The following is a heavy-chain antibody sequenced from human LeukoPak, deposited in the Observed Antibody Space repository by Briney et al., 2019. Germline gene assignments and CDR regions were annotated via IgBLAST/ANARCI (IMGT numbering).Heavy chain of an antibody. D-gene: IGHD3-3*01. CDR1: GFTFRNYG. CDR2: IWYDGSKK. V-gene: IGHV3-30*02. CDR3: AKARSGYYNDYYFDS. J-gene: IGHJ4*02. Sequence: GGSLRLSCAASGFTFRNYGMHWVRQAPGKGLEWVTFIWYDGSKKNYADSVKGRFTFSRDNSKNTVYLQMDSLRAEDTAVYYCAKARSGYYNDYYFDSWGQGTLVTVSS.